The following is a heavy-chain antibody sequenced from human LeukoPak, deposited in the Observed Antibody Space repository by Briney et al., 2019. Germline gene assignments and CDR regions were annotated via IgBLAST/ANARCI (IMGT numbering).Heavy chain of an antibody. V-gene: IGHV4-39*07. CDR3: ARLSTVTTSFDY. Sequence: SETLSLTCTVSGGSISSSSYYWGWIRQPPGKGLEWIGSIYYSGSTYYNPSLKSRVTISVDTSKNQFSLKLSSVTAADTAVHYCARLSTVTTSFDYWGQGTLVTVSS. D-gene: IGHD4-17*01. J-gene: IGHJ4*02. CDR1: GGSISSSSYY. CDR2: IYYSGST.